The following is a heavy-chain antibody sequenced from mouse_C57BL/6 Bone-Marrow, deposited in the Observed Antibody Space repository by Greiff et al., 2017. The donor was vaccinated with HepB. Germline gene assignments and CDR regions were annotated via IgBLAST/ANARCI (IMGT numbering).Heavy chain of an antibody. D-gene: IGHD4-1*01. Sequence: EVQGVESGAELVRPGASVKLSCTASGFNIKDDYMHWVKQRPEQGLEWIGWIDPENGDTEYASKFQGKATITADTSSKPAYLQLSSLTSEDTAVYYCTRTGPRDYWGQGTTLTVSS. CDR2: IDPENGDT. V-gene: IGHV14-4*01. CDR1: GFNIKDDY. J-gene: IGHJ2*01. CDR3: TRTGPRDY.